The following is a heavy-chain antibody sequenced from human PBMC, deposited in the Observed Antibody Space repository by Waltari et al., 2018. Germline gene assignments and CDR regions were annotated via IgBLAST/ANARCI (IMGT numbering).Heavy chain of an antibody. CDR1: GFPLRRFW. D-gene: IGHD1-1*01. Sequence: EAQLVQSGGGLVQPGGSLTLPCAASGFPLRRFWMTWIRQAPGQGLQWVAHIGPDGSDKYYVDSVKGRFTISRDNAENSLLLQMSSLRVEDTALYYCVGWNDPINSWGQGTLVAVSS. CDR3: VGWNDPINS. J-gene: IGHJ4*02. CDR2: IGPDGSDK. V-gene: IGHV3-7*01.